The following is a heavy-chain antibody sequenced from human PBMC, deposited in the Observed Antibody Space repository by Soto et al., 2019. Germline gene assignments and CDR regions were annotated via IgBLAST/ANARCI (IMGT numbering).Heavy chain of an antibody. Sequence: RGSLRLSCAASGFTFRSYGMHWVRQAPGKGLEWVAVIWYDGSNRYYADSVTGRFTISRDNSKNTLYLQMNRLRAEDTAVYYCARDRHAANPQRIYYGMDVWGQGTTVTVSS. V-gene: IGHV3-33*01. CDR1: GFTFRSYG. CDR3: ARDRHAANPQRIYYGMDV. CDR2: IWYDGSNR. J-gene: IGHJ6*02. D-gene: IGHD2-15*01.